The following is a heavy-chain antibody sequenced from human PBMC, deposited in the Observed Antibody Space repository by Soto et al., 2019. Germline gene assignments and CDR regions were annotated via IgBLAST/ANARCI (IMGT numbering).Heavy chain of an antibody. CDR2: IKQDGSEK. D-gene: IGHD3-10*01. Sequence: GGSLRLSCAASGFTFSSYWMSWVRQAPGKGLEWVANIKQDGSEKYYVDSVKGRFTISRDNAKNSLYLQMNSLRAEDTAVYYCARDDPRRYLSHYYGSGSYPDYWGQGTLVTVSS. CDR1: GFTFSSYW. V-gene: IGHV3-7*01. J-gene: IGHJ4*02. CDR3: ARDDPRRYLSHYYGSGSYPDY.